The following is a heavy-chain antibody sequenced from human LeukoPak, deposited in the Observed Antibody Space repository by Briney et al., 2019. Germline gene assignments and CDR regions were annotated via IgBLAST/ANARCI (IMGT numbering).Heavy chain of an antibody. J-gene: IGHJ4*02. D-gene: IGHD4-23*01. CDR2: ISSSSSYI. CDR3: ARRAGGYSHPYDY. CDR1: RFTFNPYS. V-gene: IGHV3-21*04. Sequence: GGSLRLSCAASRFTFNPYSMNWVRQAPGKGLEWVSSISSSSSYIYYADSVKGRFTISRDNSKNTLYLQMNSLRAEDTAVYYCARRAGGYSHPYDYWGQGSLVTVSS.